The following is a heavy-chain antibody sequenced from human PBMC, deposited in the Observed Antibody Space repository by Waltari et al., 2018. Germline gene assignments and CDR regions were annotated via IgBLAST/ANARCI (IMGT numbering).Heavy chain of an antibody. D-gene: IGHD3-22*01. J-gene: IGHJ4*02. CDR2: ISGSGGST. V-gene: IGHV3-23*01. CDR3: AKPTAAYYYDSSGYYGS. CDR1: GFTFSSYA. Sequence: EVQLLESGGGLVQPGGSLRLSCAASGFTFSSYAMSWVRQAPGQGLEWVSAISGSGGSTYYADSVKGRFTISRDNSKNTLYLQMNSLRAEDTAVYYCAKPTAAYYYDSSGYYGSWGQGTLVTVSS.